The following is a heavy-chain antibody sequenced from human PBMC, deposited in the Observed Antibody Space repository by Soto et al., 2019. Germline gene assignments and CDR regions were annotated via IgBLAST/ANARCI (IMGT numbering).Heavy chain of an antibody. D-gene: IGHD3-9*01. V-gene: IGHV3-11*01. CDR3: ARERPARYNYYYYYGMDV. CDR1: GFTFSDYY. J-gene: IGHJ6*02. Sequence: KLGGSLRLSCAASGFTFSDYYMSWIRQAPGKGLEWVSYISSSGSTIYYADSVKGRFTISRDNAKNSLYLQMNSLRAEDTAVYYCARERPARYNYYYYYGMDVWGQGTTVTVSS. CDR2: ISSSGSTI.